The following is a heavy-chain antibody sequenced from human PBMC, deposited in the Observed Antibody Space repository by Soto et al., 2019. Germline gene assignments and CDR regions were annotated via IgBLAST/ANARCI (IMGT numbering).Heavy chain of an antibody. Sequence: SETLSLTCTVSGGSISSYYWSWIRQPPGKGLEWIGYIYYSGSTNYNPSLKSRVTISVDTSKNQFSLKLSSVTAADTAVYYCARGGLAVAYNWFDPWGQGTLVTAPQ. J-gene: IGHJ5*02. D-gene: IGHD6-19*01. V-gene: IGHV4-59*01. CDR1: GGSISSYY. CDR2: IYYSGST. CDR3: ARGGLAVAYNWFDP.